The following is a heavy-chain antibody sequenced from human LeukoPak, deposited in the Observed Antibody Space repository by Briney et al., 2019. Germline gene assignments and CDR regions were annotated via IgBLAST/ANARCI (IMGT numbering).Heavy chain of an antibody. V-gene: IGHV3-21*01. Sequence: GGSLRLSCAASGFTFSSYGMSWVRQAPGKGLEWVSSISISSSYIYYADSVKGRFTMSRDNSKNTLYLQMNSLRAEDTAVYYCARAPYYYDSYAFDIWGQGTMVTVSS. CDR1: GFTFSSYG. J-gene: IGHJ3*02. CDR2: ISISSSYI. CDR3: ARAPYYYDSYAFDI. D-gene: IGHD3-22*01.